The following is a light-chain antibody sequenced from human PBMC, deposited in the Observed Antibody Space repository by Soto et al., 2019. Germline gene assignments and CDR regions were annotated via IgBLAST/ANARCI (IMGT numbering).Light chain of an antibody. J-gene: IGKJ1*01. CDR3: RQLNSFPPT. V-gene: IGKV1-9*01. Sequence: GDRVTITCRASQGISSHLTWYQQKPGKAPKLLIYTASTLQSGVPSRFSGSGSGTEFTLTISSLQPEDFATYYCRQLNSFPPTFGQGTKVDIK. CDR2: TAS. CDR1: QGISSH.